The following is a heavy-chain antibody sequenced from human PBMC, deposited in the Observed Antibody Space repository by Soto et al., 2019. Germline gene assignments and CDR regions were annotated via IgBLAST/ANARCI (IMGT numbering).Heavy chain of an antibody. CDR1: GYTFTSYD. Sequence: ASVKVSCKASGYTFTSYDINWVRQATGQGLEWMGWMNPNSGNTGYAQKFQGRVTMTRNTSISTAYMELSSLRSEDTAVYYCARGLWWDGDSWFDPWGQGTLVTVSS. CDR2: MNPNSGNT. D-gene: IGHD2-21*01. J-gene: IGHJ5*02. CDR3: ARGLWWDGDSWFDP. V-gene: IGHV1-8*01.